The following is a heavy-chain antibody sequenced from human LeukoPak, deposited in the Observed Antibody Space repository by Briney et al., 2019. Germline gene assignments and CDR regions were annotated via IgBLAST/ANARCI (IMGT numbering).Heavy chain of an antibody. CDR2: ISAYNGST. J-gene: IGHJ3*02. CDR1: DFSFTSYG. CDR3: ARGRADSLYSSGWLVAFDI. V-gene: IGHV1-18*01. D-gene: IGHD6-19*01. Sequence: ASVKVSCKASDFSFTSYGMSWVRQAPGQGLEWMGWISAYNGSTKYAQKLQGRVTMTTDTSTGTAYMELRSLRPDDTAVYYCARGRADSLYSSGWLVAFDIWGQGTMVTVSS.